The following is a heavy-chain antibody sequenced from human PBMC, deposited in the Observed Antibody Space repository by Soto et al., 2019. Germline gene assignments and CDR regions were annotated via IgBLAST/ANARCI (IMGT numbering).Heavy chain of an antibody. D-gene: IGHD2-15*01. CDR1: GFTFSSYG. Sequence: QVQLVESGGGVVQPGRSLRLSCAASGFTFSSYGMHWVRQAPGKGLEWVAVISYDGSNKYYADSVKGRFTISRDNSKNTLYLQMNSLRAEDTAVYYCAKERGGTAFDPWGQGTLVTVSS. J-gene: IGHJ5*02. CDR3: AKERGGTAFDP. CDR2: ISYDGSNK. V-gene: IGHV3-30*18.